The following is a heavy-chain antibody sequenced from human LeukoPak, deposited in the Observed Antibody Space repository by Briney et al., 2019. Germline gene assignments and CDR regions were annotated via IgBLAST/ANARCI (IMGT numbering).Heavy chain of an antibody. V-gene: IGHV1-69*06. Sequence: ASVKVSRKASGGTFSSYAISWVRQAPGQGLEWMGGIIPIFGTANYAQKFQGRVTITADKSTSTAYMELSSLRSEDTAVYYCAIDTAARPVYYYMDVWGKGTTVTVSS. CDR2: IIPIFGTA. J-gene: IGHJ6*03. D-gene: IGHD6-6*01. CDR1: GGTFSSYA. CDR3: AIDTAARPVYYYMDV.